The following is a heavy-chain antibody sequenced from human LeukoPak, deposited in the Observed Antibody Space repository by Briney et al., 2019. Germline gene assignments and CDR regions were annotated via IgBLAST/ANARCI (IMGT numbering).Heavy chain of an antibody. CDR3: ARHTLVGARNAFDI. CDR1: GGSFSGYY. CDR2: INHSGSA. D-gene: IGHD1-26*01. Sequence: SETLSLTCAVSGGSFSGYYWTWIRQPPGKGLEWIGEINHSGSANYSPSLSSRVTISLDMSENQFSLKLTSVTAADTAVYYCARHTLVGARNAFDIWGQGTMVTVSS. J-gene: IGHJ3*02. V-gene: IGHV4-34*01.